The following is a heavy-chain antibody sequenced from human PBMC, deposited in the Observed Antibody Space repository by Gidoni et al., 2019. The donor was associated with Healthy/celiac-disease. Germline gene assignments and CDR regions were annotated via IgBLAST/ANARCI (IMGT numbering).Heavy chain of an antibody. J-gene: IGHJ6*02. CDR1: GFTFSSYA. CDR3: AKDQLREYYYYGMDV. Sequence: EVQLVESGGGLVQPGGSLRLSCAASGFTFSSYAMSWVRQAPGTGLGWVSAISGSGGSTYYADSVKGRFTISRDNSKNTLYLQMNSLRAEDTAVYYCAKDQLREYYYYGMDVWGQGTTVTVSS. V-gene: IGHV3-23*04. CDR2: ISGSGGST. D-gene: IGHD1-7*01.